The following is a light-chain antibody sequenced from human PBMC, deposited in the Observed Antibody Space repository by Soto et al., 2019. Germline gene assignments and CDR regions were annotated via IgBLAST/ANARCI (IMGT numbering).Light chain of an antibody. J-gene: IGLJ1*01. CDR2: RNN. V-gene: IGLV1-47*03. Sequence: QSVLTQPPSASGTPGQRVTISCSGSSSNIGSNYVYWYQQPPGTAPKLLIYRNNQRPSGVPDRFSGSKSGTSASLAISGLWSEDEADYYCASWDDSLSGALYVFGTGTKVTVL. CDR3: ASWDDSLSGALYV. CDR1: SSNIGSNY.